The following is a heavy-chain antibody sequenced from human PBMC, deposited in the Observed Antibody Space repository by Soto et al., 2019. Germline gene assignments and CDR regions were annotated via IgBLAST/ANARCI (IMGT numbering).Heavy chain of an antibody. J-gene: IGHJ6*02. CDR2: IWYDGSNK. D-gene: IGHD7-27*01. CDR1: GFTFSSYG. V-gene: IGHV3-33*01. Sequence: PGGSLRLSCAASGFTFSSYGMHWVRQAPGKGLEWVAVIWYDGSNKYYADSVKGRFTISRDNSKNTLYLQMNSLRAEDTAVYYCAREEGVGIPPYYHYYGMDVWGRGTTVTVAS. CDR3: AREEGVGIPPYYHYYGMDV.